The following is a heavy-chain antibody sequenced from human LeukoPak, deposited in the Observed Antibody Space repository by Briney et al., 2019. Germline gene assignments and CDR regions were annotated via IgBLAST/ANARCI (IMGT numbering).Heavy chain of an antibody. J-gene: IGHJ4*02. D-gene: IGHD5-24*01. Sequence: LPGGSLRLSCAASGFTFSSYGMHWVHQAPGKGLEYVSAIRSSGDSTDDADSVKGRFTISRDNSKNTLYLQMSSLRDEDTAVYYCVRGYNYGIDSWGQGTLVTVSS. CDR3: VRGYNYGIDS. V-gene: IGHV3-64D*09. CDR1: GFTFSSYG. CDR2: IRSSGDST.